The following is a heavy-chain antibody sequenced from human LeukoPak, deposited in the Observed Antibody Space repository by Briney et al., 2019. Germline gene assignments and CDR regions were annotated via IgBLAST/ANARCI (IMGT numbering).Heavy chain of an antibody. J-gene: IGHJ3*02. V-gene: IGHV4-59*08. CDR3: ARHRFAWYDFDI. D-gene: IGHD3-9*01. Sequence: SETLSLTCTVSGASISSYYWSWIRQPPGKGLEWIAYKYYSGSTDSNPSLKSRVSISVDTSKNQFSLKLSSVTAADTAIYYCARHRFAWYDFDIWGQGTMVTVSS. CDR2: KYYSGST. CDR1: GASISSYY.